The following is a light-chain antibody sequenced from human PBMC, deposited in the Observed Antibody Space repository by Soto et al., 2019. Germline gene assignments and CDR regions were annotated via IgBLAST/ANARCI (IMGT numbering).Light chain of an antibody. CDR1: SSNIGSNY. Sequence: QSVLTQPPSASGTPGQRVTISCSGSSSNIGSNYVCWYQQLPGTAPKLLINRNNQRPSGVPDRFSGSKSGTSASLAISGLRSEDEADYYCAAWDDSLSGHYVFGTGTKLTVL. J-gene: IGLJ1*01. CDR2: RNN. CDR3: AAWDDSLSGHYV. V-gene: IGLV1-47*01.